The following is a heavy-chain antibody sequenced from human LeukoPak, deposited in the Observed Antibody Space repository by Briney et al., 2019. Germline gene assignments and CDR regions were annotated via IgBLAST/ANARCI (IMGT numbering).Heavy chain of an antibody. CDR3: TRDSPNEVMLWWSIDY. V-gene: IGHV3-21*01. CDR2: ISSSSSYK. Sequence: GGSLRLSCAASGFTFSTYSMNWVRQAPGKGLEWVSSISSSSSYKYYADSVKGRFAISRDNAKNSLYLQMNSLKPEDTAVYYCTRDSPNEVMLWWSIDYWGQGTLVTVSS. D-gene: IGHD2-21*01. CDR1: GFTFSTYS. J-gene: IGHJ4*02.